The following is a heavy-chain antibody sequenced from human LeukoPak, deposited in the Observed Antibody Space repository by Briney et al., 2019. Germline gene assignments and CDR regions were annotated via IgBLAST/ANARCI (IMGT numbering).Heavy chain of an antibody. V-gene: IGHV3-33*01. Sequence: PGRSLRLSCAASGFTFSSYGMHWVRQAPGGGLEWVAVIWYDGNNKYYADSVKGRFTISRDNSKNTLYLQMNSLRAEDTAVYYCARGSYGPKHYYYYYGMDVWGQGTTVTVSS. J-gene: IGHJ6*02. CDR3: ARGSYGPKHYYYYYGMDV. CDR1: GFTFSSYG. D-gene: IGHD5-18*01. CDR2: IWYDGNNK.